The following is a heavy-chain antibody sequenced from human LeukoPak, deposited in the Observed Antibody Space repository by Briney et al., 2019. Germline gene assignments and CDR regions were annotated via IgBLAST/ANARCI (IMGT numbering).Heavy chain of an antibody. D-gene: IGHD3-22*01. V-gene: IGHV4-34*01. CDR2: INHSGST. J-gene: IGHJ4*02. CDR3: ARQVRDSSPGLYFDY. CDR1: GGSFSGYY. Sequence: SETLSLTCAVYGGSFSGYYWSWIRQPPGKGLEWIGEINHSGSTNYNPSLKSRVTISVDTSKNQFSLKLSSVTAADTAVYYCARQVRDSSPGLYFDYWGQGTLVTVSS.